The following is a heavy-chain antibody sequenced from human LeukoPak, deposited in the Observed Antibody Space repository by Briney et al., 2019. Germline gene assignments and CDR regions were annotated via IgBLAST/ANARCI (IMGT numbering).Heavy chain of an antibody. J-gene: IGHJ5*01. D-gene: IGHD5-18*01. Sequence: GGSLRLSCVASGFTFSTYAMSWVRQAPGKGLEWVSDISDSGSNTYYADSVKGRFTISRDNSKNTLYLQMSSLRAEDTAVYFCAKIRVYSFGYGDSCGDGTLLSVSS. V-gene: IGHV3-23*01. CDR2: ISDSGSNT. CDR3: AKIRVYSFGYGDS. CDR1: GFTFSTYA.